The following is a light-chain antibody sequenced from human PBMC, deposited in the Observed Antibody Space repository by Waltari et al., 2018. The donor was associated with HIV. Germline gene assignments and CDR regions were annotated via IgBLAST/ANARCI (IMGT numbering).Light chain of an antibody. CDR2: GAS. CDR3: QQYGNSPIT. J-gene: IGKJ5*01. Sequence: EVVLTQSPGTLSLSPGERATLSCRASQSVFNNYLAWYQQKPGQAPRLLSYGASSRATGIPDRFSGSGSGTDFTLTISRLEPEDFALYYCQQYGNSPITFGQGTRLEIK. V-gene: IGKV3-20*01. CDR1: QSVFNNY.